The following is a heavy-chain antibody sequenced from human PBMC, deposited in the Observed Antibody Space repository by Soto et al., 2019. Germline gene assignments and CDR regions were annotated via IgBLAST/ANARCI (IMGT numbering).Heavy chain of an antibody. Sequence: GASVKVSCKASGGTFSSYAISWVRQAPGQGLEWMGGIIPIFGTANYAQKFQGRVTITADESTSTAYMELSSLRSEDTAVYYCARPYITIFGVVMQGAFEIWGQGTMVTVSS. V-gene: IGHV1-69*13. CDR1: GGTFSSYA. J-gene: IGHJ3*02. CDR2: IIPIFGTA. D-gene: IGHD3-3*01. CDR3: ARPYITIFGVVMQGAFEI.